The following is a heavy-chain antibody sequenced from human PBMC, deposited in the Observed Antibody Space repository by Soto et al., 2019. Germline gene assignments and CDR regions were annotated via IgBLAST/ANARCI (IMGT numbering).Heavy chain of an antibody. CDR1: GYTFTSYG. CDR2: ISAYNGNT. CDR3: ARDRYDILTGYHRGPDY. D-gene: IGHD3-9*01. V-gene: IGHV1-18*01. Sequence: GASVKVSCKASGYTFTSYGISWVRQAPGQGLEWMGWISAYNGNTNYAQKLQGRVTMTTDTSTSTAYMELRSLRSDDTAVYYCARDRYDILTGYHRGPDYWGQGTLVTVSS. J-gene: IGHJ4*02.